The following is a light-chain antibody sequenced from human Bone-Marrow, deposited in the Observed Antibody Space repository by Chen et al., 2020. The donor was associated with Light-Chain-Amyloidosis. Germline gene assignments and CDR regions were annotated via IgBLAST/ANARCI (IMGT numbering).Light chain of an antibody. J-gene: IGLJ2*01. CDR1: DLPTKY. Sequence: SYELTQPPSVSVSPGQTARINCSGDDLPTKYAYWYQQKPGQAPVLVIHRDTERPSGISARFSGSSSGTTATLTISGVQAEDEADYHCQSADSSGTYEVTFGGGTKLTVL. V-gene: IGLV3-25*03. CDR2: RDT. CDR3: QSADSSGTYEVT.